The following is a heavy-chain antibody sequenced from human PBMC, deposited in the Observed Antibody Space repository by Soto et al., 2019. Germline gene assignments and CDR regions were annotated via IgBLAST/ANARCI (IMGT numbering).Heavy chain of an antibody. CDR2: INHSGST. CDR3: ARSNYYDSSGYDY. D-gene: IGHD3-22*01. Sequence: SETLSLTCAVYGGSFSGYYWGWIRQPPGKGLEWIGEINHSGSTNYNPSLKSRVTISVDTSKNQFSLKLSSVTAADTAVYYCARSNYYDSSGYDYWGQGTLVTVSS. CDR1: GGSFSGYY. J-gene: IGHJ4*02. V-gene: IGHV4-34*01.